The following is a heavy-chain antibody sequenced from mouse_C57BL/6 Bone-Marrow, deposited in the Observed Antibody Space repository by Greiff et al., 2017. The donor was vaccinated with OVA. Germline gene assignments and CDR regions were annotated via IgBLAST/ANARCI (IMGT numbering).Heavy chain of an antibody. V-gene: IGHV3-6*01. CDR2: ISYDGSN. Sequence: EVKLVESGPGLVKPSQSLSLTCSVTGYSITSGYYWNWIRQFPGNKLEWMGYISYDGSNNYNPSLKNRISITRDTSTDQFVLKLNSVTTEDTATYCCARTTGFAYWGQGTLVTVSA. CDR1: GYSITSGYY. D-gene: IGHD2-13*01. J-gene: IGHJ3*01. CDR3: ARTTGFAY.